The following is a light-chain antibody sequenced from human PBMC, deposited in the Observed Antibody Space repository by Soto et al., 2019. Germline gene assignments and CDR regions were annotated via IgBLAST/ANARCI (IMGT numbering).Light chain of an antibody. CDR3: CSYAGDFYV. V-gene: IGLV2-11*01. Sequence: QSVLTQPRSVSGSPGQSVAISCTGTTSDVVGYDYVSWYQQHPGKAPELIIFDVTKRPSGVPDRFSGSKSGNTASLIISGLQAEDEADYFCCSYAGDFYVFGSGTKVTVL. J-gene: IGLJ1*01. CDR1: TSDVVGYDY. CDR2: DVT.